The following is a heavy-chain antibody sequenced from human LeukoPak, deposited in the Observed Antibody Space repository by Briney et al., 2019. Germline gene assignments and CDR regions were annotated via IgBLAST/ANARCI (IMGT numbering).Heavy chain of an antibody. D-gene: IGHD3-3*01. CDR2: IRSKAYGGTT. Sequence: PGGSLRLSCTASGFTFGDYAMSWVRQAPGKGLEWVGFIRSKAYGGTTEYAASVKGRFTISRDDSKSIAYLQMNSLKTEDTAVYYCTSSFWSGYYTGPIFDYWGQGTLVTVSS. V-gene: IGHV3-49*04. J-gene: IGHJ4*02. CDR3: TSSFWSGYYTGPIFDY. CDR1: GFTFGDYA.